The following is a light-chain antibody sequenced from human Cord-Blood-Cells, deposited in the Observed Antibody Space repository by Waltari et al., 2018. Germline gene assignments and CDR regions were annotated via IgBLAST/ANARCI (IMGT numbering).Light chain of an antibody. J-gene: IGLJ1*01. CDR2: EVS. Sequence: QSALTQPPSASGSPGQSATLPSTGTSSDVAGDNYFSWYQQHPGKAPNPMIYEVSKRPSGVPDRFSGSKSGNTASLTVSGLQAEDEADYYCSSYAGSNNYVFGTGTKVTVL. V-gene: IGLV2-8*01. CDR3: SSYAGSNNYV. CDR1: SSDVAGDNY.